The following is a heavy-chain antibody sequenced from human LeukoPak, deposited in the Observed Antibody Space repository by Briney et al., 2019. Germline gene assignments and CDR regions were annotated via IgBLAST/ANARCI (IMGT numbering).Heavy chain of an antibody. CDR1: GVSISRYY. Sequence: PSETLSLTCTVSGVSISRYYWSWIRQPPGKGLEWIGYIYYSGSTNYKPSLKSRVTISVDASKNQFSLKLRSVTAADTAVYYCARVWSGYDVFDIWGQGTMVIVSS. CDR3: ARVWSGYDVFDI. D-gene: IGHD3-3*01. J-gene: IGHJ3*02. CDR2: IYYSGST. V-gene: IGHV4-59*01.